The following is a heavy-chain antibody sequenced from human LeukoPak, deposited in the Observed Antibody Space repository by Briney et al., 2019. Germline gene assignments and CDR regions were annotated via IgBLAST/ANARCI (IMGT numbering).Heavy chain of an antibody. V-gene: IGHV3-7*01. CDR3: AREHSSSWYGYYYYYMDV. Sequence: QPGGSLRLSCAASGFTFSNYWMNWVRQAPGKGLECLANIKQDGSETYYTDSVKGRFTISRDNAKNSLYLQMNSLRAEDTAVYYCAREHSSSWYGYYYYYMDVWGKGTTVTVSS. D-gene: IGHD6-13*01. J-gene: IGHJ6*03. CDR2: IKQDGSET. CDR1: GFTFSNYW.